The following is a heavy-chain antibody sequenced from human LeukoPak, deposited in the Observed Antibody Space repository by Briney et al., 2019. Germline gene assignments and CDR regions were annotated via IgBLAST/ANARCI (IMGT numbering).Heavy chain of an antibody. CDR3: ARDGLVRVAAATTTINLTGLDY. V-gene: IGHV4-59*01. D-gene: IGHD2-2*01. Sequence: KPSETLSLTCTVSGGSISSYYWSWIRQPPGKGLEWIGYIYYSGSTNYNPSLKSRVTISVDTSKNQFSLKLSSVTAADTAVYYCARDGLVRVAAATTTINLTGLDYWGQGTLVTVSS. CDR1: GGSISSYY. CDR2: IYYSGST. J-gene: IGHJ4*02.